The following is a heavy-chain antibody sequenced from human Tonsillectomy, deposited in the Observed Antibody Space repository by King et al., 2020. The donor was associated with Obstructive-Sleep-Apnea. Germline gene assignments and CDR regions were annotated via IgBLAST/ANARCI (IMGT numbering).Heavy chain of an antibody. Sequence: VQLVESGGGLVQPGRSLILSCAASGFTFDDYGMHWVRQAPGKGLEWVSGISLNSANIAYADSVKGRFTISRDNAKNSLYLQINILRAEYTALYYCAKHPAVVGKEFFAHWGQGTLLTVSS. J-gene: IGHJ4*02. V-gene: IGHV3-9*01. D-gene: IGHD6-19*01. CDR3: AKHPAVVGKEFFAH. CDR1: GFTFDDYG. CDR2: ISLNSANI.